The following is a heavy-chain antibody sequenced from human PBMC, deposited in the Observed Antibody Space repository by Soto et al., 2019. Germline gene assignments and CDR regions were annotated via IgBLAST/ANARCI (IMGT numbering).Heavy chain of an antibody. Sequence: QVQLVQSGAEVKKPGASVKVSCKASGYTFTSYGISWVRQAPGQGLEWMGWISAYNGNTNYAQKLQGRVTMTTDTSTSTAYMELRRLRSDDTAVYYCARGYFGVVITKGSDYYYGMDVWGQGTTVTVSS. CDR1: GYTFTSYG. CDR3: ARGYFGVVITKGSDYYYGMDV. V-gene: IGHV1-18*01. CDR2: ISAYNGNT. J-gene: IGHJ6*02. D-gene: IGHD3-3*01.